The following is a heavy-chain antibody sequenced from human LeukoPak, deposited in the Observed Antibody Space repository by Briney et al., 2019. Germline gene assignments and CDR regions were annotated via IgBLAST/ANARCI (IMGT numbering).Heavy chain of an antibody. J-gene: IGHJ4*02. D-gene: IGHD6-19*01. V-gene: IGHV3-9*01. CDR2: ISWNSGSI. CDR1: GFRFDDYA. CDR3: AKDISSTVAGSFDY. Sequence: GGSLRLSCAASGFRFDDYAMRWVRQAPGKGLEWVSRISWNSGSIDYADSVKGRFTISRDNARNSLYLQMISLRTEDTALYYCAKDISSTVAGSFDYWGQGTLVTVSS.